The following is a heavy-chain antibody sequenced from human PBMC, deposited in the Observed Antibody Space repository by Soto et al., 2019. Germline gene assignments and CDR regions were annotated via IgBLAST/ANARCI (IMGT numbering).Heavy chain of an antibody. CDR1: VYSFTSYC. CDR3: ARHRDGYNSGFDY. J-gene: IGHJ4*02. CDR2: IYPGDSDT. D-gene: IGHD5-12*01. Sequence: GESLKISCKGSVYSFTSYCIGWLRQMPVKGLEWMGLIYPGDSDTRYSPSFQGQVTISADNSISTAYLQWSSLKASDTAMYYCARHRDGYNSGFDYWGQGTLVTVSS. V-gene: IGHV5-51*01.